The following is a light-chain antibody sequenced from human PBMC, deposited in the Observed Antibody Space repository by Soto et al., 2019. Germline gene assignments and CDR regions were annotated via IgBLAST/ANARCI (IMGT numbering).Light chain of an antibody. Sequence: DIQMTQSPSSVSASVGDRVTITCRASQGISKWLAWYQQKPGRAPKVLIYGASSLQSGVPSRFSGSGSGTDFTLPISSLQPEDFAAYFCQQATSFPWTFGQGTKVAIK. CDR1: QGISKW. V-gene: IGKV1-12*02. CDR3: QQATSFPWT. J-gene: IGKJ1*01. CDR2: GAS.